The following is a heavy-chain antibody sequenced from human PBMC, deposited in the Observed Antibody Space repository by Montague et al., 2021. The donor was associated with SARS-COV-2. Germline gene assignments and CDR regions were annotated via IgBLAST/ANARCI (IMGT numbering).Heavy chain of an antibody. CDR2: IHSAGRRS. V-gene: IGHV3-23*03. CDR3: AKVGDIMAGFSLVNLDH. J-gene: IGHJ4*02. CDR1: GFTFSGSP. D-gene: IGHD3-9*01. Sequence: SLRLSCAASGFTFSGSPMSWVRQAPGEGLERVSVIHSAGRRSYYGPSVEGRFTISRDNSKNTVYLQMNNLRAEDTAVYYCAKVGDIMAGFSLVNLDHWGQGILVIVSS.